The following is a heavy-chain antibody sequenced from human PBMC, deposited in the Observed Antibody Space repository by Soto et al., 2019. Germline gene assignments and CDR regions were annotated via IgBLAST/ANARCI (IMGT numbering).Heavy chain of an antibody. CDR3: DRVVQFYDSSGYSFYYFDY. V-gene: IGHV4-30-4*01. Sequence: SETLSLTCTVSGDSINSADYYWSWLRQPPXKGLEWIGYIYYSRSDYYNPSLGRRATITIDTSRNQFSLNLMSVTAADTAVYYCDRVVQFYDSSGYSFYYFDYWGQGALVTVSS. CDR2: IYYSRSD. D-gene: IGHD3-22*01. J-gene: IGHJ4*02. CDR1: GDSINSADYY.